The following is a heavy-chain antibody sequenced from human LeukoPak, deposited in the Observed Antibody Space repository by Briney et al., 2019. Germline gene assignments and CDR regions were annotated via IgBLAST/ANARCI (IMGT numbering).Heavy chain of an antibody. J-gene: IGHJ3*02. CDR2: INSDGSST. V-gene: IGHV3-74*01. D-gene: IGHD3-10*01. Sequence: GGSLRLSCAASGFTLSSYWMHWVRQAPGKGLVWVSRINSDGSSTSYADSVKGRFTISRDNAKNTLYLQMNSLRAEDTAVYYCARTGGLLWGAFDIWGQGTMVTVSS. CDR3: ARTGGLLWGAFDI. CDR1: GFTLSSYW.